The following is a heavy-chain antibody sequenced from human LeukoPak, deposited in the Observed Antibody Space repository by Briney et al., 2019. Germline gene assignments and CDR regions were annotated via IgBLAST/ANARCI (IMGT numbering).Heavy chain of an antibody. J-gene: IGHJ4*02. CDR2: ISSSSSYI. CDR1: GFTFSSYS. V-gene: IGHV3-21*01. D-gene: IGHD1-1*01. CDR3: ARAPGYGAAYYFDY. Sequence: GGSLRLSCAASGFTFSSYSMNWVRQAPGKGLEWVSSISSSSSYIYYADSVKGRFTISRDNAKNTLYLQMNSLRAEDTAVYYCARAPGYGAAYYFDYWGQGTLVTVSS.